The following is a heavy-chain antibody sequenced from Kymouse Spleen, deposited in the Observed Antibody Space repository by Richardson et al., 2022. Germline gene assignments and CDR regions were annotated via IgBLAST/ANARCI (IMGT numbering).Heavy chain of an antibody. CDR2: IRSKANSYAT. D-gene: IGHD3-9*01. J-gene: IGHJ4*02. V-gene: IGHV3-73*02. CDR1: GFTFSGSA. Sequence: EVQLVESGGGLVQPGGSLKLSCAASGFTFSGSAMHWVRQASGKGLEWVGRIRSKANSYATAYAASVKGRFTISRDDSKNTAYLQMNSLKTEDTAVYYCTRNDILTGTSFDYWGQGTLVTVSS. CDR3: TRNDILTGTSFDY.